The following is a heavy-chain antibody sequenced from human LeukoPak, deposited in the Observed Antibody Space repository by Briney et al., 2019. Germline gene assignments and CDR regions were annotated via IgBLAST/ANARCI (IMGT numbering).Heavy chain of an antibody. CDR3: GREIEAPGKTLDY. V-gene: IGHV3-21*01. CDR2: ISSSSSYI. CDR1: GFTFSSYS. J-gene: IGHJ4*02. Sequence: GGSLRLSCAASGFTFSSYSMNWVRQASGKGLEWVSSISSSSSYIYYADSVKGRFTISRDNAKNTLYLQMNSLRPEDTAVYYCGREIEAPGKTLDYWGQGTLVTVSS.